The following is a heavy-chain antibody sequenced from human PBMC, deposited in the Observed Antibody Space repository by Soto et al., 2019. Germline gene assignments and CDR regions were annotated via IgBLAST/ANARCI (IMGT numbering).Heavy chain of an antibody. CDR3: ARDVLHCSSNSCYFYGMDV. CDR2: ISSDGSIK. J-gene: IGHJ6*01. V-gene: IGHV3-30-3*01. Sequence: GGSLRLSCAASGFTFSTYTMHWLRQAPGKGLEWVTLISSDGSIKDFADSVKGRFTISRDNSKNTVFLQMNALRPEDSAVYYSARDVLHCSSNSCYFYGMDVWGQGTRDTV. CDR1: GFTFSTYT. D-gene: IGHD2-2*01.